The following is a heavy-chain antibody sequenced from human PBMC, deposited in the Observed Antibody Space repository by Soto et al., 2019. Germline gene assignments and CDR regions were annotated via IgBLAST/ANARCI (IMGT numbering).Heavy chain of an antibody. CDR2: INPNSGGT. Sequence: GASVKVSCKASGYTFTGYYMPWVRQAPGQGLEWMGWINPNSGGTNYAQKFQGRVTMTRDTSISTAYMELSRLRSADTAVYYCARAAQDIVATGFYYYGMDVWGQGTTVTVSS. D-gene: IGHD5-12*01. V-gene: IGHV1-2*02. CDR1: GYTFTGYY. CDR3: ARAAQDIVATGFYYYGMDV. J-gene: IGHJ6*02.